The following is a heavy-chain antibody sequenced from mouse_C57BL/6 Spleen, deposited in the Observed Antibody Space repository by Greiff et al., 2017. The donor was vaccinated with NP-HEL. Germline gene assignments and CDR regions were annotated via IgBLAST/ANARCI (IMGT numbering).Heavy chain of an antibody. Sequence: EGQLVESGGDLVKPGGSLKLSCAASGFTFSSYGMSWVRQTPDKRLEWVATISSGGSYTYYPDSVKGRFTISRDNAKNTLYLQMSSLKSEDTAMYYCASGGPFDYWGQGTTLTVSS. J-gene: IGHJ2*01. V-gene: IGHV5-6*01. CDR1: GFTFSSYG. CDR2: ISSGGSYT. CDR3: ASGGPFDY.